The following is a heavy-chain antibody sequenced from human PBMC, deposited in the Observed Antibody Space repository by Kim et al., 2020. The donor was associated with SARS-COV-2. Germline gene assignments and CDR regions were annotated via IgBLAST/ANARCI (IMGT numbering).Heavy chain of an antibody. V-gene: IGHV3-64D*08. D-gene: IGHD3-10*01. J-gene: IGHJ6*02. CDR3: VKGYHGSGSFDYGMDV. Sequence: SVKGRFTISRDNSKNTLYLQMSSLRAEDTAVYYCVKGYHGSGSFDYGMDVWGQGTTVTVSS.